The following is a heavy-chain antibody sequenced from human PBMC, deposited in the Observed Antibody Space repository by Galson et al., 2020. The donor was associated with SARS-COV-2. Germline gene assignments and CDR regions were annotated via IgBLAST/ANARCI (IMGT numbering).Heavy chain of an antibody. D-gene: IGHD2-2*03. V-gene: IGHV3-23*01. CDR2: ISGSGGST. J-gene: IGHJ6*02. Sequence: GGSLRLSCAASGFTFSSYAMSWVRQAPGKGLEWVSAISGSGGSTYSADSVKGRFTISRDNSKNTLYLQMNSLRAEDTAVYYCAKDFGYCSSTSCLYYYYYYCMDVWGQGTTVTVSS. CDR3: AKDFGYCSSTSCLYYYYYYCMDV. CDR1: GFTFSSYA.